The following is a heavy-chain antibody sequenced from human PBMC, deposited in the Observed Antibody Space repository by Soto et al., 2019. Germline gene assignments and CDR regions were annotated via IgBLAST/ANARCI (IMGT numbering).Heavy chain of an antibody. V-gene: IGHV1-18*01. Sequence: QVQLVQSGAEVKKPGASVKVSCKASGYTFTSYGISWVRQAPGQGLEWMGWISAYNGNTNYAQKLQGRVTMTTDTYTSTAYMDLRSLGSDDTAVYYCARDAGVSGELYYWGQGTLVTVSS. CDR1: GYTFTSYG. CDR3: ARDAGVSGELYY. J-gene: IGHJ4*02. D-gene: IGHD3-16*01. CDR2: ISAYNGNT.